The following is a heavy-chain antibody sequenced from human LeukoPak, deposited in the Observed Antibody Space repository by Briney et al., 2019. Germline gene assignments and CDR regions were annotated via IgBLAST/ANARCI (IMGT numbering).Heavy chain of an antibody. J-gene: IGHJ4*02. Sequence: PGGSLRLSCAASGFTVSSNYMSWVRQAPGKGLEWVSAISGSGGSTCYADSVKGRFTISRDNSKNTLYLQMNSLRAEDTAVYYCAKDWWWLVRLYFDYWGQGTLVTVSS. V-gene: IGHV3-23*01. CDR3: AKDWWWLVRLYFDY. CDR1: GFTVSSNY. D-gene: IGHD6-19*01. CDR2: ISGSGGST.